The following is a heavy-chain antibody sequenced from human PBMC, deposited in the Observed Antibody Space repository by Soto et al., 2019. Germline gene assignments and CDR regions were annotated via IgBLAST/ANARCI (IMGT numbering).Heavy chain of an antibody. J-gene: IGHJ5*02. CDR2: MNPNSGNT. CDR3: ARGLANDWLDP. CDR1: GYTFTSYY. V-gene: IGHV1-8*01. Sequence: GGSVKVSCKASGYTFTSYYINLVRQATGQGLEWMGWMNPNSGNTGYAQKFQGRVTMTRNTSISTAYMELNSLRSEDPAVYYCARGLANDWLDPWGQGTLVTVSS. D-gene: IGHD3-3*02.